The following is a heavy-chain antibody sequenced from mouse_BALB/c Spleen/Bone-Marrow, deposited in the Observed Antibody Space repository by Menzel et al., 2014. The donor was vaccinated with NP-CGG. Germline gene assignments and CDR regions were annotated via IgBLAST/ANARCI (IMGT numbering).Heavy chain of an antibody. D-gene: IGHD1-1*01. CDR3: ASYYYGSSSFAY. CDR1: GFNIKDTY. CDR2: IDPANGNT. Sequence: VQLQQPGAELVKPGASVKLSCTASGFNIKDTYMHWVKQRPEQGLEWIGRIDPANGNTKYDPKFQGKATITADTSSNTAYLQLSSLTSEDTAVYYCASYYYGSSSFAYWGQGTLSLSLQ. V-gene: IGHV14-3*02. J-gene: IGHJ3*01.